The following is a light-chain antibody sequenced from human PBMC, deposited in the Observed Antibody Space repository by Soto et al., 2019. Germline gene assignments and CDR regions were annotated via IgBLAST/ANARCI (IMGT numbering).Light chain of an antibody. J-gene: IGKJ1*01. CDR3: QNYNGYSWT. CDR2: DAS. CDR1: QSVGAY. V-gene: IGKV3D-15*01. Sequence: PGERATLSCRASQSVGAYLAWYQQKPGQAPRLLIYDASNRATGIPARFSGSGSGTEFTLTITSLRPDDFATYYCQNYNGYSWTFGQGTKVDIK.